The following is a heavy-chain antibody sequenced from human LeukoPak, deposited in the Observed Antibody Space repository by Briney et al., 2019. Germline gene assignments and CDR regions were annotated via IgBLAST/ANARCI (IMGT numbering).Heavy chain of an antibody. V-gene: IGHV4-4*07. D-gene: IGHD3-16*01. Sequence: PSETLSLTCTVSGGSISSYYWSWIRQPAGKGLEWIGRIYTSGSTNYNPSLKSRVTMSVDMSKNQFSLNLSSVTAADTAVYYCASHDVGVGYALDYWGQGTLVTVSS. CDR1: GGSISSYY. J-gene: IGHJ4*02. CDR2: IYTSGST. CDR3: ASHDVGVGYALDY.